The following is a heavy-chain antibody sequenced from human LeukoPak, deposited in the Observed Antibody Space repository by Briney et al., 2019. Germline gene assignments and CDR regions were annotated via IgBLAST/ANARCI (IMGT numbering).Heavy chain of an antibody. J-gene: IGHJ3*02. Sequence: SETLSLTCAVYGGSFSGYYWSWIRHPPGKGLEWIGEINHSGSTNYNPSLKSRVTISVGTSKNQFSLKLSSVTAADTAVYYCARRVYDSSGDYYRPYAFDIWGQGTMVTVSS. CDR1: GGSFSGYY. CDR3: ARRVYDSSGDYYRPYAFDI. D-gene: IGHD3-22*01. CDR2: INHSGST. V-gene: IGHV4-34*01.